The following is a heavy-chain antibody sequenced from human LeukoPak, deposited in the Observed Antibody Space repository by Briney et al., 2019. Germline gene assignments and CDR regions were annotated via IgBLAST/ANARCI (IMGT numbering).Heavy chain of an antibody. J-gene: IGHJ4*02. CDR1: GYTFAGYY. Sequence: GASVKVSCKASGYTFAGYYMHWVRQAPGQGLEWMGWINPNSGGTNYAQKFQGRVTMTRDTSISTAYMELSRLRSDDTAVYYCVRALYQLLFGYLDYWGQGTLVTVSS. CDR3: VRALYQLLFGYLDY. V-gene: IGHV1-2*02. CDR2: INPNSGGT. D-gene: IGHD2-2*01.